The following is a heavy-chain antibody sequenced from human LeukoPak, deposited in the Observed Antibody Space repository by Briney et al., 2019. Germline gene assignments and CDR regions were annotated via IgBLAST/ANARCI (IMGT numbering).Heavy chain of an antibody. D-gene: IGHD3-3*01. CDR1: GFTFSRYW. J-gene: IGHJ4*02. Sequence: GGSLRLSCVASGFTFSRYWMTWVRQARGKGRVWVAHMKYDGSEKYYVDSVKGRFAISRDNAKNSLYLQMNSLRAEDTAVYYCGRGLGDDLWSGYYRDYWGQGTLVTVSS. CDR3: GRGLGDDLWSGYYRDY. V-gene: IGHV3-7*01. CDR2: MKYDGSEK.